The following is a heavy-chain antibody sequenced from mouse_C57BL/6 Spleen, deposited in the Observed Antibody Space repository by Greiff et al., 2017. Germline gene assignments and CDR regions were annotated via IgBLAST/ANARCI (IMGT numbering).Heavy chain of an antibody. CDR2: IDPSDSET. J-gene: IGHJ4*01. V-gene: IGHV1-52*01. D-gene: IGHD1-1*01. CDR1: GYTFTSYW. Sequence: VQLQQPGAELVRPGSSVKLSCKASGYTFTSYWMHWVKQRPIQGLEWIGNIDPSDSETHYNQQFKDKATLTVAKSSSTAYMQLSSLTSEDSAVYYCARGGYGSSSRYAMDYWGQGTSVTVSS. CDR3: ARGGYGSSSRYAMDY.